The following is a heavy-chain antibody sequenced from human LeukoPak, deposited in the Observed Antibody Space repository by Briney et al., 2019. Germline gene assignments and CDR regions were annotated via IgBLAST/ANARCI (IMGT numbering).Heavy chain of an antibody. D-gene: IGHD5-12*01. V-gene: IGHV3-30*02. CDR3: AKGGYRIQPAAFDI. J-gene: IGHJ3*02. CDR1: GFTFRSYG. Sequence: GGSLRLSCAASGFTFRSYGMHWVRQAPGKGLEWVSFIRYDGNKKYYADSVKGRFTISRDNSKNTLYLQMNSLRAEDTAVYYCAKGGYRIQPAAFDIWGQGTMVTVSS. CDR2: IRYDGNKK.